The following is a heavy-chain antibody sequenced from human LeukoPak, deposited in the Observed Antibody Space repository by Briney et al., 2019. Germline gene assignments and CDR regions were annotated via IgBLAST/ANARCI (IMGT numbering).Heavy chain of an antibody. D-gene: IGHD3-22*01. V-gene: IGHV5-51*01. CDR3: AVAYDSSGYYPGYFDY. CDR1: GYSFTSYW. J-gene: IGHJ4*02. CDR2: IYPGDSDT. Sequence: GESLKISCKGSGYSFTSYWIGWVRQMPGKGLEWMGIIYPGDSDTRYSPSFQGQVTISADKSISTAYLQWSSLKASGTAMYYCAVAYDSSGYYPGYFDYWGQGTLVTVSS.